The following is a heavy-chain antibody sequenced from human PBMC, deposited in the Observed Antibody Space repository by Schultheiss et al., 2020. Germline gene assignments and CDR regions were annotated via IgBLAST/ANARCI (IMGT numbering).Heavy chain of an antibody. CDR2: ISYDGSNK. CDR1: GFTFSSYA. Sequence: GGSLRLSCAASGFTFSSYAMHWVRQAPGKGLEWVAVISYDGSNKYYADSVKGRFTISRDNSKNTLYLQMNSLRAEDTAVYYCARGASRGRYFDWLLSDWYFDLWGRGTLVTVSS. CDR3: ARGASRGRYFDWLLSDWYFDL. V-gene: IGHV3-30-3*01. J-gene: IGHJ2*01. D-gene: IGHD3-9*01.